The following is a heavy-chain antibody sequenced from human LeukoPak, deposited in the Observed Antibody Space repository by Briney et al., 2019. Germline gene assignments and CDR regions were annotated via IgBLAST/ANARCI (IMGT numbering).Heavy chain of an antibody. V-gene: IGHV4-59*08. D-gene: IGHD4-17*01. CDR1: GGSISSYY. CDR3: ARYSRSGDYVFNS. J-gene: IGHJ4*02. Sequence: SETLSLTCTVSGGSISSYYWSWIRQPPGKGLEWIGYIYYSGSTNYNPSLKSRVTISVDTSKNQFSLKLTSVTAADTAVYYCARYSRSGDYVFNSWGQGTLVTVSS. CDR2: IYYSGST.